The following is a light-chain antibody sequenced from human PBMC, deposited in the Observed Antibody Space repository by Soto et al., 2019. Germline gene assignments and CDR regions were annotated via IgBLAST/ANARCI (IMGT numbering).Light chain of an antibody. J-gene: IGKJ1*01. CDR1: QSVSSY. CDR3: HQYNNWPPWT. CDR2: GAS. V-gene: IGKV3-15*01. Sequence: EIMLSLSLATLSLTPGERATLSCRASQSVSSYLAWYQQKPGQAPRLLIYGASTRATGIPARFSGSGSGTEFTLTISSLQSEDYAVYYCHQYNNWPPWTFGQRSMV.